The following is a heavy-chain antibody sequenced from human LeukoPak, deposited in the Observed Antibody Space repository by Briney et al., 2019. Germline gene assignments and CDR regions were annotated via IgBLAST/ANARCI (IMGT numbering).Heavy chain of an antibody. V-gene: IGHV4-59*12. Sequence: SETLSLTCTVSGGSISSYYWSWIRQPPGKGLEWIGYIYYSGSTNYNPSLKSRVTISVDTSKNQFSLKLSSVTAADTAVYYCARDPFWSGYRLGVYYMDVWGKGTTVTVSS. CDR2: IYYSGST. D-gene: IGHD3-3*01. CDR3: ARDPFWSGYRLGVYYMDV. CDR1: GGSISSYY. J-gene: IGHJ6*03.